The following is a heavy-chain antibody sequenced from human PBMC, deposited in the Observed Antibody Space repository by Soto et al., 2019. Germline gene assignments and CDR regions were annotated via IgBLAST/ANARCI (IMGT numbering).Heavy chain of an antibody. CDR2: ITTSGGTI. CDR1: GFTFSNYE. D-gene: IGHD3-10*01. J-gene: IGHJ4*02. V-gene: IGHV3-48*03. CDR3: VRAYGFGELY. Sequence: EVQLVEAGGGVVQPGGSLRLSCEASGFTFSNYEMNWVRQAPGKGLEWISYITTSGGTINYADSVKGRFTISRDNAKSSLYLQMNSLRAEDTAVYYCVRAYGFGELYWGQGTLVTVSS.